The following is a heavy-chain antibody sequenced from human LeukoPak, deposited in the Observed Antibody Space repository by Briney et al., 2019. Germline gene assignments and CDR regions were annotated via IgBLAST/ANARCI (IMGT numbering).Heavy chain of an antibody. J-gene: IGHJ5*02. V-gene: IGHV3-7*01. CDR2: IQQDGSGE. CDR1: GFPFSTFW. CDR3: ARENWYRFDP. D-gene: IGHD1-1*01. Sequence: GGSLGLSCEASGFPFSTFWMIWVRQPPGKGLEWVAKIQQDGSGEEYVDSVKGRFTISRDNAKNSLYLQMNSLRVEDTGVYYCARENWYRFDPWGQGTLVTVSS.